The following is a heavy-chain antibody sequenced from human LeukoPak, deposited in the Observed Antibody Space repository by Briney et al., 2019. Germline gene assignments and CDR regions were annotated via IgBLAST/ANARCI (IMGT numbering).Heavy chain of an antibody. D-gene: IGHD3-10*01. CDR1: GFTLSCYS. Sequence: QTGGSLRLSCAASGFTLSCYSVHWVRHAPGKGLVWVSCINRDGSSTSYADSVKGRFTISRDNAKNTLYLQMNSLRAEDTAVYYCARDAAFGCFDLWGRGTLVSVSS. CDR3: ARDAAFGCFDL. J-gene: IGHJ2*01. CDR2: INRDGSST. V-gene: IGHV3-74*01.